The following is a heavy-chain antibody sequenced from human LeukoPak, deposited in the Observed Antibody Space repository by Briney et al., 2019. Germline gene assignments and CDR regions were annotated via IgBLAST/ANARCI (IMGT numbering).Heavy chain of an antibody. J-gene: IGHJ4*02. V-gene: IGHV4-39*01. CDR3: ARHVSAQFGVVSY. CDR2: ISYSGAT. D-gene: IGHD3-3*01. CDR1: GGSLRSSDNY. Sequence: SETLSLICTVSGGSLRSSDNYWGWIRQPPGKWLEWIGSISYSGATYYNPSLKSRVTISVDTSKNHFSLKLSSVTAADTALYYCARHVSAQFGVVSYWGQGTLVTVSS.